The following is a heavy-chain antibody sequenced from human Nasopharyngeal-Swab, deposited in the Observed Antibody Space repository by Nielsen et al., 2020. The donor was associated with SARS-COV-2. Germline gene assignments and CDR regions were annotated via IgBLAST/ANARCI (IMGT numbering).Heavy chain of an antibody. CDR1: GFTFSSYG. V-gene: IGHV3-30*03. J-gene: IGHJ2*01. D-gene: IGHD3-22*01. CDR3: ARRYYDSSGYSSYWYFDL. CDR2: ISYDGSNK. Sequence: GESLKISCAASGFTFSSYGMHRVRQAPGKGLEWVAVISYDGSNKYYADSVKGRFTISRDNSKNTLYLQMNSLRAEDTAVYYCARRYYDSSGYSSYWYFDLWGRGTLVTVSS.